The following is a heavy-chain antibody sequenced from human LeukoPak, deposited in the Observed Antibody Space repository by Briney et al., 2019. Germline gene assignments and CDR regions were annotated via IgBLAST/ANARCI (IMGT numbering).Heavy chain of an antibody. V-gene: IGHV4-4*09. CDR2: IYTSGST. Sequence: SETLSLTCTVSGGSISSYYWSWIRQPPGKGLEWIGYIYTSGSTNYNPSLKSRVTISVDTSKNQFSLKLSSVTAADTAVYYCARSSIAARLDPLHSWGQGTLVTVSS. CDR1: GGSISSYY. CDR3: ARSSIAARLDPLHS. D-gene: IGHD6-6*01. J-gene: IGHJ4*02.